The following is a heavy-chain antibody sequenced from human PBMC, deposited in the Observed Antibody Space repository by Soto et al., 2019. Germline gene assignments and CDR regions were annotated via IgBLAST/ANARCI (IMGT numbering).Heavy chain of an antibody. J-gene: IGHJ4*02. CDR2: IYSGGST. V-gene: IGHV3-53*04. Sequence: EVPLVESGGGLVQPGGSLRLSYAASGFTVSSNYMSWVRQAPGKGLEWVSVIYSGGSTYYADSVKGRFTISRHNSKNTLYLQMNSLRAEDTAVYYCARLVRGAPDYWGQGTLVTVSS. CDR3: ARLVRGAPDY. CDR1: GFTVSSNY. D-gene: IGHD3-10*01.